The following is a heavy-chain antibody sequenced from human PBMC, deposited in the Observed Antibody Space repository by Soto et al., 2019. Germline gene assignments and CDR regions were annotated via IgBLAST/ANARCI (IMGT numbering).Heavy chain of an antibody. D-gene: IGHD5-18*01. CDR1: GGSISSSNW. CDR3: ARLSTGYSYASFDY. CDR2: IYHSGST. J-gene: IGHJ4*02. V-gene: IGHV4-4*02. Sequence: SLTCAVSGGSISSSNWWSWVRQPPGKGLEWIGEIYHSGSTNYNPSLKSRVTISVDKSKNQFSLKLSSVTAADTAVYYCARLSTGYSYASFDYWGQGTLVTVSS.